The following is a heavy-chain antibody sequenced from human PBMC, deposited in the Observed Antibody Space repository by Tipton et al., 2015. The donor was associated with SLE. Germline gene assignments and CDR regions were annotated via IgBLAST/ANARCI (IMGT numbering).Heavy chain of an antibody. D-gene: IGHD1-26*01. CDR3: ARVGSGSYERGFDAFDI. CDR2: IYHSGST. J-gene: IGHJ3*02. Sequence: TLSLTCAVSGYSISSGYYWGWIRQPPGKGLEWIGSIYHSGSTYYNPSLKSRVTISVDTSKNQFSLKLSSVTAADTAVYYCARVGSGSYERGFDAFDIWGQGTMVTVSS. V-gene: IGHV4-38-2*01. CDR1: GYSISSGYY.